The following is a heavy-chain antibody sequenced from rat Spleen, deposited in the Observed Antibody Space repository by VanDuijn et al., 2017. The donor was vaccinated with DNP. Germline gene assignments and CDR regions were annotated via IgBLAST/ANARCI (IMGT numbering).Heavy chain of an antibody. V-gene: IGHV5-58*01. CDR1: GFTFSSYW. CDR3: ARLQYAMDA. Sequence: EVLLVETGGGLVQPGRSLKLSCVASGFTFSSYWMYWIRQTPGKGLEWLASINNDGSSTYYRDSVKGRFTISRDNAKSTLYLQMDSLRSEDTATYYCARLQYAMDAWGQGTSVTVSS. J-gene: IGHJ4*01. D-gene: IGHD1-1*01. CDR2: INNDGSST.